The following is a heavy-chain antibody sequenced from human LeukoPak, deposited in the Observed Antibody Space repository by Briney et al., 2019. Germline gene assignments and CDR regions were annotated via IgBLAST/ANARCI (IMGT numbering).Heavy chain of an antibody. D-gene: IGHD3-10*01. CDR2: INHSGST. Sequence: SETLSLTCAVYGGSFSGYYWSWTRQPPGKGLEWIGEINHSGSTNYNPSLKSRVTISVDTSKNQFSLKLNSVTAADTAVYYCARLTRLLWFGAHDAFDIWGQGTMVTVSS. CDR1: GGSFSGYY. V-gene: IGHV4-34*01. J-gene: IGHJ3*02. CDR3: ARLTRLLWFGAHDAFDI.